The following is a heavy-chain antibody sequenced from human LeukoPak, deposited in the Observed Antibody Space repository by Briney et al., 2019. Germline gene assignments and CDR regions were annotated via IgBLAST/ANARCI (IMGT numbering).Heavy chain of an antibody. CDR1: GFTFDDYA. CDR3: AKAGSWYGSYYFDY. Sequence: GGSLRLSCAASGFTFDDYAMHWVGQAPGKGLEWVSGISWNSGSIGYADSVKGRFTISRDNAKNSLYLQMNSLRAEDTALYYCAKAGSWYGSYYFDYWGQGTLVTVSS. D-gene: IGHD6-13*01. V-gene: IGHV3-9*01. CDR2: ISWNSGSI. J-gene: IGHJ4*02.